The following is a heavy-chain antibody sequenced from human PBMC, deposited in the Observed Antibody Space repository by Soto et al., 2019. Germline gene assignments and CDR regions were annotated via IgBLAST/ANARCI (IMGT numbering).Heavy chain of an antibody. CDR2: IIGSGGST. J-gene: IGHJ6*02. Sequence: PGGSLRLSCAASGFTFSSYAMSWVRQAPGKGLEWVSAIIGSGGSTYYADSVKGRFTISRDNSKNTLYLQMNSLRAEDTAVYYCAKDRGYCSSTSCYVYYYYGMDVWGQGTTVTVSS. CDR1: GFTFSSYA. V-gene: IGHV3-23*01. D-gene: IGHD2-2*01. CDR3: AKDRGYCSSTSCYVYYYYGMDV.